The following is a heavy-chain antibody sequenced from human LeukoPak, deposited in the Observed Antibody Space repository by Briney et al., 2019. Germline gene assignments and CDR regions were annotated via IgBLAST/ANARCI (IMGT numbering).Heavy chain of an antibody. CDR3: AHSFDFWSGYYPTYFDY. D-gene: IGHD3-3*01. J-gene: IGHJ4*02. CDR2: IYWNDDK. V-gene: IGHV2-5*01. Sequence: SGPTLVNPTQTLTLTCTFSGFYFRTGGVGVGWIRHPPGKALEWLALIYWNDDKRYSPSLKSRLTITKDTSKNQVVLTMTNMDPVDTATYYCAHSFDFWSGYYPTYFDYWGQGTLVTVSS. CDR1: GFYFRTGGVG.